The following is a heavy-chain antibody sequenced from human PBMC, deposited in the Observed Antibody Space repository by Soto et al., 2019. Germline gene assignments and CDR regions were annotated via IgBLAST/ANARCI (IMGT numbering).Heavy chain of an antibody. CDR1: GGSISSGGYY. Sequence: PSETLSLTCTVSGGSISSGGYYWSWIRQHPGKGLEWIGYIYCSGSTYYNPSLKSRVTISVDTSKNQFSLKLSSVTAADTAVYYCARGGRRSPVMDVWGQRTPVTVSS. CDR3: ARGGRRSPVMDV. CDR2: IYCSGST. V-gene: IGHV4-31*03. J-gene: IGHJ6*02.